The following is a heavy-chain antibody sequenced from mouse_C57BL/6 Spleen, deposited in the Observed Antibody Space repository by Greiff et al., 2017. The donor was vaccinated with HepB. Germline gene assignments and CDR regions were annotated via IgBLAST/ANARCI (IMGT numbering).Heavy chain of an antibody. CDR2: IDPSDSET. CDR3: ARAYGSIYYFDY. CDR1: GYTFTSYW. D-gene: IGHD1-1*01. J-gene: IGHJ2*01. V-gene: IGHV1-52*01. Sequence: QSCKASGYTFTSYWMHWVKQRPIQGLEWIGNIDPSDSETHYNQKFKDKATLTVDKSSSTAYMQLSSLTSEDSAVYYCARAYGSIYYFDYWGQGTTLTVSS.